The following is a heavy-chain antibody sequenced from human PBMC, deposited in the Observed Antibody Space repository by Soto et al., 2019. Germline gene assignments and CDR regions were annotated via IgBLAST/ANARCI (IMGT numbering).Heavy chain of an antibody. Sequence: PGGSLRLSCAASEFTFSSDAMSWVRQAPGKGLEWVSAISGSGGSTYYADSVKGRFTISRDNSKNTLYLQMNSLRAEDTAVYYCAKVFTHGDLDYYYGMDVWGQGTTVTVSS. CDR1: EFTFSSDA. CDR3: AKVFTHGDLDYYYGMDV. CDR2: ISGSGGST. D-gene: IGHD2-21*02. J-gene: IGHJ6*02. V-gene: IGHV3-23*01.